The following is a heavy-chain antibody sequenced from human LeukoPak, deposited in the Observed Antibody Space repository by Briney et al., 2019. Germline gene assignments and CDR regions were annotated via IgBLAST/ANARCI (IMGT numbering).Heavy chain of an antibody. J-gene: IGHJ4*02. V-gene: IGHV4-39*07. CDR2: IYYSGST. CDR3: ARDYYDFWSGYYDY. CDR1: GGSINSSSDY. Sequence: SDTLSLTCTVCGGSINSSSDYWRWIRQPPGRGLELIGCIYYSGSTYYTPSLKSRVTISEDTSQMQFSLKRSSVTAADTAVYYCARDYYDFWSGYYDYCGQGTLVTVSS. D-gene: IGHD3-3*01.